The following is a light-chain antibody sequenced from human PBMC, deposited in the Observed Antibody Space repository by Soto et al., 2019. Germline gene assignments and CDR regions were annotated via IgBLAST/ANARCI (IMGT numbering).Light chain of an antibody. CDR3: QPYNYWT. CDR2: DAS. J-gene: IGKJ1*01. CDR1: QSISWW. V-gene: IGKV1-5*01. Sequence: DIQMNQSPSSLSASVGDRVTITCRASQSISWWLAWYQQKPGKAPKLLIYDASNLGSGVPSRFSGSGSETEFTLTISSLQPDDFATYYCQPYNYWTFGQGTKVDIK.